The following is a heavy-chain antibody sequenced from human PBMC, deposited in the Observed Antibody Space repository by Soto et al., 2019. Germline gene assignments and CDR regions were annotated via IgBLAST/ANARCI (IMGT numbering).Heavy chain of an antibody. J-gene: IGHJ4*02. CDR2: IFPDDSDT. V-gene: IGHV5-51*01. CDR3: FRGGVTSRTFDY. Sequence: PVGSLRLSCKASGYIIKNYWIGWVRQMPGQGREWMGIIFPDDSDTRYSPSFQGHVTISVDKSISTAYVQWSSLKASDSAIYYCFRGGVTSRTFDYWGQGTLVTVSS. D-gene: IGHD3-16*01. CDR1: GYIIKNYW.